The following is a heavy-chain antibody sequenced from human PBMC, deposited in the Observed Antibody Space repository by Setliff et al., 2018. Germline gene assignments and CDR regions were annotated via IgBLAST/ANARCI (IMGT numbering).Heavy chain of an antibody. D-gene: IGHD2-2*01. CDR1: GGSFSDYY. Sequence: PSETLSLTCAVYGGSFSDYYWTWIRQSPGKGLEWIGEIYHSGSTNYNPSLKSRVTISVDKSKNQFSLKLSSVTAADTAVYYCARDQKGVVPAAMKAFDIWGQGTMVTVSS. CDR3: ARDQKGVVPAAMKAFDI. V-gene: IGHV4-34*01. J-gene: IGHJ3*02. CDR2: IYHSGST.